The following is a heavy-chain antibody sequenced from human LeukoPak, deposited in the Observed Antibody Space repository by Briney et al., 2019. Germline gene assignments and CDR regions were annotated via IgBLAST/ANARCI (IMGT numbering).Heavy chain of an antibody. CDR2: IYHTGRT. CDR3: ARAQWLVPPYFDF. CDR1: GYSISSNYY. J-gene: IGHJ4*02. V-gene: IGHV4-38-2*01. Sequence: SETLSLTCAVSGYSISSNYYWGWIRQPPGKGLEWIGSIYHTGRTYYNPSLKSRVTISVDTSKNQFSLKLNSVTAVDTAVYYCARAQWLVPPYFDFWGQGTLVTVSS. D-gene: IGHD6-19*01.